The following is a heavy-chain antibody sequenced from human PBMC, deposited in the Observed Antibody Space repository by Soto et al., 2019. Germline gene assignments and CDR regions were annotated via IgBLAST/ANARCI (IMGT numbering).Heavy chain of an antibody. J-gene: IGHJ4*02. Sequence: EVQLVESGGGLVQPGGSLRLSCAASGFTFSNAWLNWVRQAPGKGLEWIGRIKKRADGGTADHATPVKGRFTISRDDGTNTLYIQMHTPKPEHTAVYYSTTVKPYISDSRGDCYWGQGTLVSVSS. V-gene: IGHV3-15*01. CDR1: GFTFSNAW. CDR3: TTVKPYISDSRGDCY. D-gene: IGHD3-22*01. CDR2: IKKRADGGTA.